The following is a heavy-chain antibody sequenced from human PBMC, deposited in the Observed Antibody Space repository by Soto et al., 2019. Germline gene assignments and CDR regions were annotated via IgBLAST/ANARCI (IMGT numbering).Heavy chain of an antibody. V-gene: IGHV3-21*01. D-gene: IGHD3-3*01. J-gene: IGHJ4*02. CDR1: GFTLSRYS. CDR3: EREQFLKYLDL. Sequence: PGGSLRLSCEVSGFTLSRYSMNWVRQAPGKGLEWVSSISSASSYIEYADSVKGRFTISRDNAKNSLYLQMNSLRAEDTAVYYCEREQFLKYLDLWGQGSLVTVSS. CDR2: ISSASSYI.